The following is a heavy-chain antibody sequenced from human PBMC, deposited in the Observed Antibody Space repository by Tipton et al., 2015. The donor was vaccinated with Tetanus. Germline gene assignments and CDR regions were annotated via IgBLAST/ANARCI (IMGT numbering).Heavy chain of an antibody. Sequence: TLSLTCTVSGGSIGTYHWNWIRQSPGKGLEWIGYIDYFGTTKYNPSLMSRVTISVDTSKNQFSLKLSSVTAADTAVYYCARIGWLQQNKPAFDIWGQGTVVTVSS. J-gene: IGHJ3*02. D-gene: IGHD6-19*01. V-gene: IGHV4-59*01. CDR1: GGSIGTYH. CDR3: ARIGWLQQNKPAFDI. CDR2: IDYFGTT.